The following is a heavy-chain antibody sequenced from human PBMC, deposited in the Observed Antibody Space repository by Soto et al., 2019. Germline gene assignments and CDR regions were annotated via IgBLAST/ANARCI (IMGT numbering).Heavy chain of an antibody. Sequence: PSETLSLTCGVYGGSFSAYSWTWLRQSPGKGLEWIGEITHGGSTDYNPALKSRLVMSVDTSKNQFSLRVTSVTAAVAAVYFCARARFDSWSHIYYGLDVWGQGTTVTVSS. CDR3: ARARFDSWSHIYYGLDV. CDR2: ITHGGST. D-gene: IGHD3-3*01. V-gene: IGHV4-34*01. CDR1: GGSFSAYS. J-gene: IGHJ6*02.